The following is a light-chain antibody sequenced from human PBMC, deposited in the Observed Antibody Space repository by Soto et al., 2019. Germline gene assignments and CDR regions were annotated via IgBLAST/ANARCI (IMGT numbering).Light chain of an antibody. CDR3: QQRSSWLIT. Sequence: EIVLTQSPATLSLSPGERATLSCRASQSVSNYLTWYQQKPGQAPRLLIYDGSQRATGIPARFSGSGSGTDFTLNISSLEPEDLAVYYCQQRSSWLITFGQGTRLEIK. CDR1: QSVSNY. V-gene: IGKV3-11*01. J-gene: IGKJ5*01. CDR2: DGS.